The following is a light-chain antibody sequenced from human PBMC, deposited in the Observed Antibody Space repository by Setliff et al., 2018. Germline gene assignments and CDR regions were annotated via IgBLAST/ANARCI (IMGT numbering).Light chain of an antibody. V-gene: IGLV2-14*03. J-gene: IGLJ2*01. Sequence: QSVLTQPASVSGSPGQSITISCTGTSSDVGGYNYVSWYQQHPGKAPKRIIFDVSHRPSGVSNRFSGSKSGNTASLTISGLQAEDEADYYCSSYRDRSDVAFGGGTK. CDR1: SSDVGGYNY. CDR3: SSYRDRSDVA. CDR2: DVS.